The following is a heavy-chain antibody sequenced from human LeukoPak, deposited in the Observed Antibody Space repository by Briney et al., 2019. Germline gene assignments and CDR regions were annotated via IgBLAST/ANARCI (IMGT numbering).Heavy chain of an antibody. CDR3: ARVYCSGGSCYGEVFDY. V-gene: IGHV1-46*01. CDR1: VYIFTIYY. J-gene: IGHJ4*02. Sequence: ASVKVSSKPSVYIFTIYYMQWVRPGPGKGGGWVWIIYPGDASRSYAQKFKRRVTMTRDTSTSTVYMDLSILRSEDTAMYYCARVYCSGGSCYGEVFDYWGQGTLVTVSS. D-gene: IGHD2-15*01. CDR2: IYPGDASR.